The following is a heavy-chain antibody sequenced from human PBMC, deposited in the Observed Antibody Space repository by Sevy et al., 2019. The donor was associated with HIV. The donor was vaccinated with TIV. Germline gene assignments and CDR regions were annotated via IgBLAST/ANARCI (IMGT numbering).Heavy chain of an antibody. Sequence: GGSLRLSCAASGFTFVTYAMNWVRQAPGKGLEWVSGISGSGGSTYYANSVKGRFTISRDNSKNTLYLQMNSLRAEDTAVYYCARGYRVSMVQGGDAFDIWGQGTMVTVSS. D-gene: IGHD3-10*01. J-gene: IGHJ3*02. CDR2: ISGSGGST. V-gene: IGHV3-23*01. CDR3: ARGYRVSMVQGGDAFDI. CDR1: GFTFVTYA.